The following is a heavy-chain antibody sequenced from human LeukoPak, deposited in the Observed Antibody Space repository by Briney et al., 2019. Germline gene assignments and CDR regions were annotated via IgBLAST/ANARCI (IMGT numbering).Heavy chain of an antibody. CDR1: GGTFSSYA. CDR3: ARGKGERYCSSTSCYKFHWFDP. V-gene: IGHV1-69*05. Sequence: ASVKVSCKASGGTFSSYAISWVRQAPGQGLEWMGGIISIFGTSNYAQKFQGRVTITTDESTSTAYMELSSLRSEDTAVYYCARGKGERYCSSTSCYKFHWFDPWGQGTLVTVSS. CDR2: IISIFGTS. D-gene: IGHD2-2*02. J-gene: IGHJ5*02.